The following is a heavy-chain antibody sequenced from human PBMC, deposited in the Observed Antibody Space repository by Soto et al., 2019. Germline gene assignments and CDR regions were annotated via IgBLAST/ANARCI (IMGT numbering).Heavy chain of an antibody. CDR1: GFIFSSFA. CDR3: ASGSRSPTTTRRLDY. J-gene: IGHJ4*02. D-gene: IGHD4-17*01. CDR2: ISAGGDST. Sequence: EVQLLESGGGLVQPGGSLRLSCAASGFIFSSFAMSWVRQAPGKGLEWVSTISAGGDSTFYADSVKGRFTMSSDNSKNTLYLQMNSLRVEDTAIYYCASGSRSPTTTRRLDYWGQGTLVTVSS. V-gene: IGHV3-23*01.